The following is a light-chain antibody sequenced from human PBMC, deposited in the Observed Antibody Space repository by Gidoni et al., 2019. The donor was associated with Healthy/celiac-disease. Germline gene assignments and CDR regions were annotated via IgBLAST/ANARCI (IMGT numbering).Light chain of an antibody. V-gene: IGLV2-23*02. J-gene: IGLJ2*01. Sequence: QSALTQPASGSGPPGQSITISCTGTSRDVGSYNLVSWYQQHPGIAPDIMIYEVSKRPSGVSNRFSGSKSGNTASLTFSGLQAEDEADYYCCSYAGSSTPVVFGGGTKLTVL. CDR3: CSYAGSSTPVV. CDR1: SRDVGSYNL. CDR2: EVS.